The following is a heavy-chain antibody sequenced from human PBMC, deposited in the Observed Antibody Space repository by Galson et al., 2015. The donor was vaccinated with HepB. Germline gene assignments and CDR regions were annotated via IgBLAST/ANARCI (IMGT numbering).Heavy chain of an antibody. J-gene: IGHJ3*02. CDR1: GYTLTELS. V-gene: IGHV1-24*01. CDR3: ATDPYSSPPDAFDI. Sequence: SVKVSCKVSGYTLTELSMHWVRQAPGKGLEWMGGFDPEDGETIYAQKFQGRVTMTEDTSTDTAYMELSSLRSEDTAVYYCATDPYSSPPDAFDIWGQGTMVTVSS. D-gene: IGHD6-13*01. CDR2: FDPEDGET.